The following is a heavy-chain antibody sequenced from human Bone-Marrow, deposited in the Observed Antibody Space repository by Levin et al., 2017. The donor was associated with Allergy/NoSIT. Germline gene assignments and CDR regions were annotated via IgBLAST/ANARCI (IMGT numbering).Heavy chain of an antibody. CDR3: ARRGLSCSGDSCYSGV. V-gene: IGHV1-18*01. CDR2: INAFNGNT. CDR1: AHTFSDFG. Sequence: GASVKVSCETSAHTFSDFGFNWVRQAPGQGLEYMGWINAFNGNTHYAQNFQGRIAMTLDTSASTTFMELKSLGSHDTAVYFCARRGLSCSGDSCYSGVWGQGTLVTVSS. J-gene: IGHJ4*02. D-gene: IGHD2-15*01.